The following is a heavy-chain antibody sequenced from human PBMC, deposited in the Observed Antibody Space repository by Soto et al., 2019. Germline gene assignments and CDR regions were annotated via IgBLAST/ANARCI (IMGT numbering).Heavy chain of an antibody. Sequence: ASVKVSCKASGYTFTGYYMHWVRQAPGQGLEWMGWINPNSGGTNYAQKIQGWVTMTRDTSISTAYMELSRLRSDDTAVYYCARARISSSGPHYYYYYGMDVWGQGTTVTVSS. D-gene: IGHD6-13*01. CDR3: ARARISSSGPHYYYYYGMDV. CDR2: INPNSGGT. CDR1: GYTFTGYY. J-gene: IGHJ6*02. V-gene: IGHV1-2*04.